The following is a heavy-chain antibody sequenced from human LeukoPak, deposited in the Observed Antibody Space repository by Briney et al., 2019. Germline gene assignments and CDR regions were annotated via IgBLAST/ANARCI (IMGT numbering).Heavy chain of an antibody. Sequence: GGSLRLSCAASGFTFSSCEMNWVRQAPGKGLEWVSYISSSGSPIYYADSVKGRFTISRDNAKNSLYLQMNSLRAEDTAVYYCARFLYCSGGSCYYYFDYWGQGTLVTVSS. V-gene: IGHV3-48*03. CDR1: GFTFSSCE. CDR2: ISSSGSPI. J-gene: IGHJ4*02. D-gene: IGHD2-15*01. CDR3: ARFLYCSGGSCYYYFDY.